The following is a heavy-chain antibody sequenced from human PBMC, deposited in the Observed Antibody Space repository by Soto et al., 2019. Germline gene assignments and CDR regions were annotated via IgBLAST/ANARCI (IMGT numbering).Heavy chain of an antibody. J-gene: IGHJ6*03. Sequence: GGSLRLSCAAPGFTFSSYAMSWVRQAPGKGLGWVSAISGSGGSTYYADSVKGRFTISRDNSKNTLYLQMNSLRAEDTAVYYCAKAGYCSGGSCYSDYYYYYMDVWGKGTTVTVSS. CDR1: GFTFSSYA. D-gene: IGHD2-15*01. V-gene: IGHV3-23*01. CDR3: AKAGYCSGGSCYSDYYYYYMDV. CDR2: ISGSGGST.